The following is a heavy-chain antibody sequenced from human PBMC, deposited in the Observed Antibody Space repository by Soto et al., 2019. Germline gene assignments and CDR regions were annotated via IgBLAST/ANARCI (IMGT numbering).Heavy chain of an antibody. J-gene: IGHJ3*02. CDR3: ARVERGTATTVVDAFDI. V-gene: IGHV4-34*01. D-gene: IGHD1-1*01. Sequence: QVQLQQWGAGLLKPSETLSLTCAVFGGSVNSGNYYWSWIRQPPGKGLEWIGEMSHSGGTHFNPSLKSRVTTSVDTSKSQFSLKMSSVTAADTALYYCARVERGTATTVVDAFDIWGPGTMVTVSS. CDR2: MSHSGGT. CDR1: GGSVNSGNYY.